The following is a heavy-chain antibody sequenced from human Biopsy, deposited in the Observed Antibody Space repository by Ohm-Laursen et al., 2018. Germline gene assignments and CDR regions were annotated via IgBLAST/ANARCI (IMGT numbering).Heavy chain of an antibody. Sequence: SLRLSCAASGSSFSDNHLWWICKGPGRGLEWVSYISGDGTIYYGDSMKGRVTISRYNAKNSLYLQMHSLRAEDTAVYYCARDTRWSPYSMDVWGQGTTVTVSS. CDR2: ISGDGTI. CDR3: ARDTRWSPYSMDV. CDR1: GSSFSDNH. V-gene: IGHV3-11*01. J-gene: IGHJ6*02. D-gene: IGHD4-23*01.